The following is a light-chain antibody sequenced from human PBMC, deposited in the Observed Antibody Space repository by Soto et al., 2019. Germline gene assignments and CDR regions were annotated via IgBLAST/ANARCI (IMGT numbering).Light chain of an antibody. CDR2: GAS. CDR3: QQYGSSIT. Sequence: EIVMTQSPATLSVSPVERATLSCRASQSVSSYLAWYQQKPGQAPRLLMYGASSRATGIPDRFSGSGSGTDFTLTISSLEPEDFAVYYCQQYGSSITFGQGTRLEIK. V-gene: IGKV3-20*01. CDR1: QSVSSY. J-gene: IGKJ5*01.